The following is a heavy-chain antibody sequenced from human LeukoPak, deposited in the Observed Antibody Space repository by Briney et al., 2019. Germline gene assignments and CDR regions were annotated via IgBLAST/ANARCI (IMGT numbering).Heavy chain of an antibody. D-gene: IGHD6-19*01. CDR2: ISTGGSTI. Sequence: GGSLRLSCAASGFTFSDYYMSWIRQAPGKGLEWVSYISTGGSTIYYADSVKGRFTISRDNGHKSLYLQMNSLRDDDTAVYHCAREAVAGTVDYWGQGTLVTVSS. CDR1: GFTFSDYY. CDR3: AREAVAGTVDY. V-gene: IGHV3-11*04. J-gene: IGHJ4*02.